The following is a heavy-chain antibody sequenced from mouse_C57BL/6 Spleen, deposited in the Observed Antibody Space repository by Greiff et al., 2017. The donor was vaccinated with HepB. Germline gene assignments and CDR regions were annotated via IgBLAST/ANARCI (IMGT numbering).Heavy chain of an antibody. J-gene: IGHJ2*01. D-gene: IGHD2-1*01. Sequence: QVQLQQSGAELVRPGTSVKVSCKASGYAFTNYLIEWVKQRPGQGLEWIGVINPGSGGTNYNEKFKGKATLTADNSSSTAYMQLSSLTSEDSAVYFCARRSYYGNYFDYWGQGTTLTVSS. CDR3: ARRSYYGNYFDY. V-gene: IGHV1-54*01. CDR2: INPGSGGT. CDR1: GYAFTNYL.